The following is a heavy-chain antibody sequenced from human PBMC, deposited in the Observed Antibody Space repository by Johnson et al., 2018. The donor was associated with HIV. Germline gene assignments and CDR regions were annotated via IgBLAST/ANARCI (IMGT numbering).Heavy chain of an antibody. V-gene: IGHV3-20*04. J-gene: IGHJ3*02. CDR1: GFTFDDYG. CDR3: ARVVLVRLAVAGPSRDAFDI. CDR2: INWNGGGT. Sequence: VQLVESGGGVVRPGGSLRLSCAASGFTFDDYGMSWVRQAPGKGLEWVSGINWNGGGTGYADSVKGRFTISRDNAKNSLYLQMNSLRAEDTALYYCARVVLVRLAVAGPSRDAFDIWGQGTMVTVSS. D-gene: IGHD6-19*01.